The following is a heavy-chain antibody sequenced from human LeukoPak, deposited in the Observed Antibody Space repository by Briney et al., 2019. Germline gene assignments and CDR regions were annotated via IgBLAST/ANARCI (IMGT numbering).Heavy chain of an antibody. CDR3: ARGYYGDYLADY. CDR2: ISGSGGST. J-gene: IGHJ4*02. CDR1: GFTFSSYA. D-gene: IGHD4-17*01. V-gene: IGHV3-23*01. Sequence: GGSLRLSCAASGFTFSSYAMSWVRQAPGKGLEWVSAISGSGGSTYYADSVKGRFTISRDNAKNSLFLQMTSLRAEDTAVYYCARGYYGDYLADYWGQGTLVTVSS.